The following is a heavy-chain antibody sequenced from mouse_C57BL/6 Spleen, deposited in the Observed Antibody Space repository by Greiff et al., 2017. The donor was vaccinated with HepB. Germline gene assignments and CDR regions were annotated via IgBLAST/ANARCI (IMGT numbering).Heavy chain of an antibody. V-gene: IGHV5-9*01. CDR3: AESSAYYSNCWYFDV. J-gene: IGHJ1*03. CDR1: GFTFSSYT. CDR2: ISGGGGNT. Sequence: EVMLVESGGGLVKPGGSLKLSCAASGFTFSSYTMSWVRQTPEKRLEWVATISGGGGNTYYPDSVQGRFTISRDIAKNTLYLQMSSLRSAATALLYCAESSAYYSNCWYFDVWGTGTTVTVSS. D-gene: IGHD2-5*01.